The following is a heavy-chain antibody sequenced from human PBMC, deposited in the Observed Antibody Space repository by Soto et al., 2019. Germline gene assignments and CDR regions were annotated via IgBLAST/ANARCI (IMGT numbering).Heavy chain of an antibody. J-gene: IGHJ4*02. D-gene: IGHD6-13*01. V-gene: IGHV3-53*01. CDR1: GFTVSNNY. Sequence: EVQLVESGGGLIQPGGSLRLSCAASGFTVSNNYMRWVRQAPGKGLEWVSLIYSGGSTHYADSVKGRFTISRNNTKNTLYLQMNSLRVEDTAVYYCARDPQGIAASGGGGWGQGTLVTVSS. CDR3: ARDPQGIAASGGGG. CDR2: IYSGGST.